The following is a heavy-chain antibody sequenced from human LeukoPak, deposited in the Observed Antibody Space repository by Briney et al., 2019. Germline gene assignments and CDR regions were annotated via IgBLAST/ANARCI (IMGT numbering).Heavy chain of an antibody. CDR2: ISSSSTYI. J-gene: IGHJ4*02. V-gene: IGHV3-21*01. D-gene: IGHD1-7*01. CDR3: ARAHNWKYGTFDY. Sequence: GGSLRLSCAASGFTFSSYEMNWVRQAPGKGLEWVSCISSSSTYIYYADSVKGRFTISRDNAKNSLDLKMNSLRAEDTAVYYCARAHNWKYGTFDYWGQGTLVTVSS. CDR1: GFTFSSYE.